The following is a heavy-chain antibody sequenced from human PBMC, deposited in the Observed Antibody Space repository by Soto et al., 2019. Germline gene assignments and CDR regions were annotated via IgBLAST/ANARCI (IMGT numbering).Heavy chain of an antibody. J-gene: IGHJ5*02. CDR2: ISESGDNA. D-gene: IGHD5-18*01. V-gene: IGHV3-23*01. CDR1: GFPFNTYA. Sequence: GGSLRLSCAASGFPFNTYAMSWVRQAPGKGPEWVSAISESGDNAFYADSVQGRFTISRDNSYNILYLQMNSLRAGDTALYFCAKGGYIYGLDPWGQGTLVTVSS. CDR3: AKGGYIYGLDP.